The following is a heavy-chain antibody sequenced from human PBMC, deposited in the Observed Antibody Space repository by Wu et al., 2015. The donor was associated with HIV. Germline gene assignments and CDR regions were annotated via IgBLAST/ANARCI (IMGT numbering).Heavy chain of an antibody. D-gene: IGHD6-13*01. CDR3: ARGFSSTWYDYYDS. CDR1: GGTFSSFS. Sequence: QVHLVQSGAEVKKPGSSVKVSCKASGGTFSSFSVSWVRQAPGQGLEWMGGIIPLFGSAHSAQKFQDRVTVTTDDYMATVYMELNSLTSEDTAIYYCARGFSSTWYDYYDSWGQGTLVTVSS. V-gene: IGHV1-69*05. J-gene: IGHJ4*02. CDR2: IIPLFGSA.